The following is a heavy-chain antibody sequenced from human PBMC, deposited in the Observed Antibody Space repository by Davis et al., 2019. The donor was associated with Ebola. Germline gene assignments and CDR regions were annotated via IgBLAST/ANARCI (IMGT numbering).Heavy chain of an antibody. CDR3: ARGPSGYGDYGEYYFDY. CDR1: GGTFSSYA. Sequence: AASVKVSCKASGGTFSSYAISWVRQAPGQGLEWMGWMNPNSGNTGYAQKFQGRVTITADKSTSTAYMELSSLRSEDTAVYYCARGPSGYGDYGEYYFDYWGQGTLVTVSS. J-gene: IGHJ4*02. V-gene: IGHV1-69*10. CDR2: MNPNSGNT. D-gene: IGHD4-17*01.